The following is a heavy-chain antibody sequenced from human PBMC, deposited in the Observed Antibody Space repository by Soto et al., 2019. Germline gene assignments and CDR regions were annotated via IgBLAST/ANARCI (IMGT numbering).Heavy chain of an antibody. CDR2: IYYSGST. D-gene: IGHD2-15*01. J-gene: IGHJ4*02. V-gene: IGHV4-59*01. CDR1: GGSISSYY. Sequence: SETLSLTCTVSGGSISSYYWSWIRQPPGKGLEWIGYIYYSGSTNYNPSLKSRVTISVDTSKHQFSLKLSSVTAAYTSVYYCARVIGGYFDYWGQGTLVTVSS. CDR3: ARVIGGYFDY.